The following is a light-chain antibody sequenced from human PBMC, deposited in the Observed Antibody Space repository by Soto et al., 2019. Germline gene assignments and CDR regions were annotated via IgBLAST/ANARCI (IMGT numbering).Light chain of an antibody. CDR1: SSNIGKTY. Sequence: QSVPTQPPSMSAAPGQKVTLSCSGSSSNIGKTYVSWYQQLPGTAPKLIIYDNNKRPSGIPDRFSGSKSGTSATLGITGLQTGDEAEYYCGTWDSSLSAYVLGTGSQGTVL. CDR3: GTWDSSLSAYV. J-gene: IGLJ1*01. V-gene: IGLV1-51*01. CDR2: DNN.